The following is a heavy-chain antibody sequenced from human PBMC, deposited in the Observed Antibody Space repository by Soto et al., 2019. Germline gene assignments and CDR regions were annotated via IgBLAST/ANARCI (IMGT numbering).Heavy chain of an antibody. CDR2: IIPIFGTA. J-gene: IGHJ6*02. Sequence: VKVSCKASGGTFSSDAISWVRQAPGQGLEWMGGIIPIFGTANYAQKFQGRVTITADKSTSTAYMELSSLRSEDTAVYYCARSSKRITIFRSSCYYYGMDVWGQGTTVTVSS. CDR1: GGTFSSDA. V-gene: IGHV1-69*06. D-gene: IGHD3-3*01. CDR3: ARSSKRITIFRSSCYYYGMDV.